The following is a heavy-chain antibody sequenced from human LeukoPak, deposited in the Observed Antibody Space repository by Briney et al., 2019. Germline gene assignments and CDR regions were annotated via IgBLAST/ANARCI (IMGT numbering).Heavy chain of an antibody. J-gene: IGHJ6*03. CDR3: ARDHVGILNYMDV. CDR1: GYTFTSYY. Sequence: ASVKVSCKASGYTFTSYYMHWVRQAPGQGLEWMGWINPNSGGTNYAQKFQGRVTMTRDTSISTAYMELSRLRSDDTAVYYCARDHVGILNYMDVWGKGTTVTVSS. D-gene: IGHD2-15*01. CDR2: INPNSGGT. V-gene: IGHV1-2*02.